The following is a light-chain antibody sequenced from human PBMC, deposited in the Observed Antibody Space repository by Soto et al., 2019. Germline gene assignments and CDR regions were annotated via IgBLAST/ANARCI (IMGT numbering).Light chain of an antibody. CDR2: DAS. V-gene: IGKV1-5*01. CDR3: QQYNSYSPRT. J-gene: IGKJ1*01. Sequence: DIQMTQSPSTLSASVGDRVTITCRASQSISSWLAWYQQKPGKAPKLLIYDASSLESGVPSRFSGSGSGTEFPLTISSLQPDDFATYYCQQYNSYSPRTFGQGTKVEI. CDR1: QSISSW.